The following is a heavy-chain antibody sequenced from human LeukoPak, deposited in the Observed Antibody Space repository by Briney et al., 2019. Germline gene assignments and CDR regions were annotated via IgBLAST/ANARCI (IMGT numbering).Heavy chain of an antibody. J-gene: IGHJ5*02. CDR2: IYHSGST. CDR1: GYSISSAYY. Sequence: SETLSLTCTVSGYSISSAYYWGWIRQPPGKGLEWIGIIYHSGSTYYNPSLKSRVTISVDTSKNQFSLKLSSVTAADTAVYYCARDSHTAPHPWGQGTLVTVSS. D-gene: IGHD5-18*01. V-gene: IGHV4-38-2*02. CDR3: ARDSHTAPHP.